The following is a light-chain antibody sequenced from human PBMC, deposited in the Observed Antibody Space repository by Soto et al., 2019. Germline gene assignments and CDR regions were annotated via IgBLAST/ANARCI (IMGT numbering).Light chain of an antibody. J-gene: IGKJ2*01. CDR1: QRIGSY. CDR3: QQSYSPPYT. CDR2: AAS. Sequence: DIQMSQSPSSLSASVGDRVTITCRASQRIGSYLNWYQQKPGKAPTFLISAASTLQSGVPSRFRGSGSGTDFTLTISSLQPDDLATYFCQQSYSPPYTFGQGTKLEIK. V-gene: IGKV1-39*01.